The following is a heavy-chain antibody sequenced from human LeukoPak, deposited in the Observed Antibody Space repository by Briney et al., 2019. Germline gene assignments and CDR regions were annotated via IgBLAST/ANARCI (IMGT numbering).Heavy chain of an antibody. CDR2: ISGSGGST. V-gene: IGHV3-23*01. CDR1: GFTFSSYA. J-gene: IGHJ4*02. CDR3: ANRDGDYGSY. Sequence: GGSLRLSCAASGFTFSSYAMSWVRQAPGRGLEWVSAISGSGGSTYYADSVKGRFTISRDNSKNTLYLQMSSLRAEDTAVYHCANRDGDYGSYWGQGTLVTVSS. D-gene: IGHD4-17*01.